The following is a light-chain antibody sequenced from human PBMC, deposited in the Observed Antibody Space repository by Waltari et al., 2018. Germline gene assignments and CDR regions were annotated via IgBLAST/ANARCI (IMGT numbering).Light chain of an antibody. V-gene: IGLV2-14*01. J-gene: IGLJ2*01. CDR2: EVY. CDR1: SSDVGFSNY. CDR3: NSYTSSTAVV. Sequence: QSALTQPASVSGSPGQSITISCTGTSSDVGFSNYVSWYPPHPGKAPKLMVYEVYYRPSGVSHRFFGSKSGNTASLTISGLQPEDEADYYCNSYTSSTAVVFGGGTELTLL.